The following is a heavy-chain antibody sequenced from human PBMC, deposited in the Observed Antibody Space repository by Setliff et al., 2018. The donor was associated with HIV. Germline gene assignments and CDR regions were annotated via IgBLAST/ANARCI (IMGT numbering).Heavy chain of an antibody. Sequence: LSETLSLTCAVYNGSFSGYYWTWIRQPPGKGLEWIGEINDSGSTNYSPSLKSRVTISVDASRNQFSLRLSSVTAADTAVYYCAAWGPRYSYAPYFFDSWGQGTLVTVSS. D-gene: IGHD5-18*01. CDR1: NGSFSGYY. CDR2: INDSGST. CDR3: AAWGPRYSYAPYFFDS. J-gene: IGHJ4*02. V-gene: IGHV4-34*01.